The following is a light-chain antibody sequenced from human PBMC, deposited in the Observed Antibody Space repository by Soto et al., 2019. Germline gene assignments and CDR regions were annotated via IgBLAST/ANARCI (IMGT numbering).Light chain of an antibody. CDR3: QAWDSGTAV. V-gene: IGLV3-1*01. Sequence: SYELTQPPSVSVSPGQTASITCSGDNLGNKYACWYQQKPGQSPVLVIYQDAQRPSGIPERFSGSNSGNTATLTISGTQAMDEADYYCQAWDSGTAVFGGGTKLTVL. J-gene: IGLJ3*02. CDR1: NLGNKY. CDR2: QDA.